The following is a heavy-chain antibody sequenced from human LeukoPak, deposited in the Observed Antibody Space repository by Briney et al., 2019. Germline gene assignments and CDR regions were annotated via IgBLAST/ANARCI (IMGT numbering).Heavy chain of an antibody. Sequence: GGSLRLSCAASGFTVSSNYMSWVRQAPGKGLEWVSVIYSGGSTYYADSVKGRFTISRDNSKNTLYLQMNSLRAEDTALYHCARVGNPNYYYYYMDVWGKGTTVTVSS. CDR2: IYSGGST. J-gene: IGHJ6*03. CDR1: GFTVSSNY. V-gene: IGHV3-53*01. CDR3: ARVGNPNYYYYYMDV. D-gene: IGHD4-23*01.